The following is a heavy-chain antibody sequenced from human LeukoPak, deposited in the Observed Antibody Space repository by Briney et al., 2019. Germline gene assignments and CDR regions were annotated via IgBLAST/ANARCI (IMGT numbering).Heavy chain of an antibody. D-gene: IGHD3-10*01. V-gene: IGHV4-4*02. CDR3: AREFGWDALDI. Sequence: PSGTLSLTCAVSGGSISSSNWWSWVRQPPGKGLEWIGETYHSGGSTNYNPSLKSRVIISVDKSKNQFSLNLNPVTAADTAVYYCAREFGWDALDIWGQGTMVIVSS. CDR2: TYHSGGST. J-gene: IGHJ3*02. CDR1: GGSISSSNW.